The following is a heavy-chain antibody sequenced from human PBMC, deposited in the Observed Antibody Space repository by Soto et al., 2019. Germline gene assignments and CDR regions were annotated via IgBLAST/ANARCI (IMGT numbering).Heavy chain of an antibody. Sequence: SVKVSGKASGGTFSSYAISWVRQAPGQGLEWMGGIIPIFGTANYAQKFQGRVTITADESTSTAYMELSSLRSEDTAVYYCARDLDGGNWNSDYYYGMDVWGQGTTVTVSS. D-gene: IGHD1-7*01. V-gene: IGHV1-69*13. CDR3: ARDLDGGNWNSDYYYGMDV. J-gene: IGHJ6*02. CDR2: IIPIFGTA. CDR1: GGTFSSYA.